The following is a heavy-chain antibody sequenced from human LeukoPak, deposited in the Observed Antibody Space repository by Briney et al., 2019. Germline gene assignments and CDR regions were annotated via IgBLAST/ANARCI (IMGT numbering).Heavy chain of an antibody. CDR1: GGTFSSYA. Sequence: GASVKVSCKASGGTFSSYAISWVRQAPGQGLEWMGGIIPIFGTANYAQKFQGRVTITADESTSTAYMELSSLRSEDTAVYYCARDWREYSSGWSRNDAFDIWGQGTMVTVSS. V-gene: IGHV1-69*13. J-gene: IGHJ3*02. CDR2: IIPIFGTA. D-gene: IGHD6-19*01. CDR3: ARDWREYSSGWSRNDAFDI.